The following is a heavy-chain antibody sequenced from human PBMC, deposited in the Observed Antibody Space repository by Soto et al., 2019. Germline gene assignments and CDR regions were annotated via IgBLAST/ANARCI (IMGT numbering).Heavy chain of an antibody. Sequence: QVQLVQSGAEVKKPGSSVKVSCKASGGTFSSYAISWVRQAPGQGLEWMGGIIPIFGTANYAQKFQGRVTITADESTSTAYMELSSLRSEDTAVYYCARIPHPITGDYYYYGMDVWGQGTTVTVSS. CDR1: GGTFSSYA. D-gene: IGHD3-16*01. J-gene: IGHJ6*02. CDR3: ARIPHPITGDYYYYGMDV. CDR2: IIPIFGTA. V-gene: IGHV1-69*01.